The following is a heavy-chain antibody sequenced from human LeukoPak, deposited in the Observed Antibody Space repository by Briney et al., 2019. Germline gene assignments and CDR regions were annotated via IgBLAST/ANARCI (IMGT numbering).Heavy chain of an antibody. CDR3: ARVGNLIAVAGPFDY. J-gene: IGHJ4*02. CDR2: IYHSGST. Sequence: SQTLSLTCAVSGGSISSGGYSWSWIRQPPGKGLEWIGYIYHSGSTYYNPSLKSRVTISVDTSKNQFSLKLSSVTAADTAVYYCARVGNLIAVAGPFDYWGQGTLVTASS. CDR1: GGSISSGGYS. V-gene: IGHV4-30-2*01. D-gene: IGHD6-19*01.